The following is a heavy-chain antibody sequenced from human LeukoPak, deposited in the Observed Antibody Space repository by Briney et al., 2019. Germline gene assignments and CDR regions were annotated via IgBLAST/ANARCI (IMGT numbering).Heavy chain of an antibody. CDR1: GGSISSYF. V-gene: IGHV4-4*07. Sequence: SETLSLTCTVSGGSISSYFWSWIRQPAGKGLECIGRISTSGYTNYNPSLKSRVTMSLDTSKNQFSLKLSSVTAADTAVYYCARAGGSSTKIFDYWGQGTLVTVS. CDR2: ISTSGYT. CDR3: ARAGGSSTKIFDY. J-gene: IGHJ4*02. D-gene: IGHD6-6*01.